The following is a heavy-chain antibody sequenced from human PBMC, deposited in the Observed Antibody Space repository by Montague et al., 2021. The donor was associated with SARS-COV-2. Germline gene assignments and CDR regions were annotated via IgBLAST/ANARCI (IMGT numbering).Heavy chain of an antibody. V-gene: IGHV3-66*01. J-gene: IGHJ6*02. CDR2: IYSGVTT. Sequence: SLRLSCAAPGFAVNSNCMTWVRQAPGKGLEWVSVIYSGVTTYYADSVNDIFTISRDRSKNTVHLQMNSLRVDDTAVYYCARRLEERLPYYYYGLDVWGQGTTVTVSS. CDR3: ARRLEERLPYYYYGLDV. D-gene: IGHD1/OR15-1a*01. CDR1: GFAVNSNC.